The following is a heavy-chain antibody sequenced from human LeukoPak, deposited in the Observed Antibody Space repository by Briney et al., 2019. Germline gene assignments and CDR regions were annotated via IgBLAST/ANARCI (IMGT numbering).Heavy chain of an antibody. V-gene: IGHV1-18*01. CDR2: IGAYNGNT. J-gene: IGHJ6*02. D-gene: IGHD3-3*01. CDR3: ASERSITIFGVVIHYYYYGMDV. Sequence: ASVKVSCKASGYTFTSYGISWVRQAPGQGREGMGWIGAYNGNTNYSQKLQGRLTMTTDTYTSTAYMELRSLRSDDTDVYYCASERSITIFGVVIHYYYYGMDVWGQGTTVTVSS. CDR1: GYTFTSYG.